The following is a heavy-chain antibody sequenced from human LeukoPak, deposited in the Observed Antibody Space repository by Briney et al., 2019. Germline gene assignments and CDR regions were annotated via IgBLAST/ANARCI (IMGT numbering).Heavy chain of an antibody. CDR2: IYHSGST. CDR1: GYSISSGYY. V-gene: IGHV4-38-2*02. Sequence: SETLSLTCTVSGYSISSGYYWGWIRQPPGKGLEWIGSIYHSGSTYYNPSLKSRVTISVDTSKNQFSLKLSSVTAADTAVYYCARDIGSSWYEPFDYWGQGTLVTVSS. J-gene: IGHJ4*02. D-gene: IGHD6-13*01. CDR3: ARDIGSSWYEPFDY.